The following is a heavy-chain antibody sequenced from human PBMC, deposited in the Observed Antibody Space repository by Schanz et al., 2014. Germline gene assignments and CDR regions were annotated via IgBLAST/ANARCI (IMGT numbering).Heavy chain of an antibody. CDR2: VSSDGNND. V-gene: IGHV3-30*03. Sequence: VQLVESGGGVVQPGRSLRLSCAASGFTFSTHAMHWVRQAPGKGLEWVALVSSDGNNDYYTDSVKGRFTISRDNSKNTVHLQMNSLRVEDTAVYYCLAPDYGMDVWGQGTTVTVSS. J-gene: IGHJ6*02. CDR3: LAPDYGMDV. CDR1: GFTFSTHA.